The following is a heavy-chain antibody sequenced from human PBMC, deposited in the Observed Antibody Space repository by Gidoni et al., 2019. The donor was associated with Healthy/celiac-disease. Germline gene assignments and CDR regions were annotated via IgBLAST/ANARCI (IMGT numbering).Heavy chain of an antibody. CDR1: GFTFISFA. CDR3: ARGGGIVVVVADNWFDP. V-gene: IGHV3-30-3*01. Sequence: QVQLVESGGGVVQPGRSLRLSCAASGFTFISFAMHWVRQAPGKGLEWVAVISYDGSNKDYADSVKGRFTISRDNSKNTLYLQMNSLRAEDTAVYYCARGGGIVVVVADNWFDPWGQGTLVTVSS. D-gene: IGHD2-15*01. CDR2: ISYDGSNK. J-gene: IGHJ5*02.